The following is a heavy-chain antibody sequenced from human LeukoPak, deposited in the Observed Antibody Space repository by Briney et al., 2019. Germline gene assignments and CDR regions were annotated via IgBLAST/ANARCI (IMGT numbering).Heavy chain of an antibody. CDR1: GGSISSYY. D-gene: IGHD6-19*01. J-gene: IGHJ5*02. Sequence: SETLSLTCTVSGGSISSYYWSWIRQPPGKGLEWIGYIYYSGSTNYNPSLKSRVTISVDTSKNQYSLKLSSVTAADTAVYYCAREAVGWFDPWGQGTLVTVSS. V-gene: IGHV4-59*01. CDR2: IYYSGST. CDR3: AREAVGWFDP.